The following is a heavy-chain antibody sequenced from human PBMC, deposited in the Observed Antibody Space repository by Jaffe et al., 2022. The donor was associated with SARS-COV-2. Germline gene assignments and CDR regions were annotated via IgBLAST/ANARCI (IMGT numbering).Heavy chain of an antibody. J-gene: IGHJ4*02. CDR1: GFRFDDFY. CDR2: ISFFGTTM. CDR3: ATDRDGWLDS. V-gene: IGHV3-11*01. D-gene: IGHD6-19*01. Sequence: QVQLVESGGVLVKPGGSLRLSCAASGFRFDDFYMSWIRQTPVKGLEWVAKISFFGTTMDYADSVKGRFTISRDNAKNLLFLQMNSLRTDDTAVYYCATDRDGWLDSWGQGTLVTVSS.